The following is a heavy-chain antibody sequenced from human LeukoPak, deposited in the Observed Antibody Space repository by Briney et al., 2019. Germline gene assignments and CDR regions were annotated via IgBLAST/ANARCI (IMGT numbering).Heavy chain of an antibody. CDR2: IKEDESQK. D-gene: IGHD3-22*01. CDR1: GFTFSRYW. J-gene: IGHJ6*03. V-gene: IGHV3-7*03. CDR3: ARGAKYYFDSSGYTYYYYYYMDV. Sequence: PGGSLRLSCAASGFTFSRYWMNWVRQAPGKGLEWVANIKEDESQKYYIDSVKGRFTISRDNAKNSLYLQMNSLRAEDTAVYYCARGAKYYFDSSGYTYYYYYYMDVWGKGTTVTISS.